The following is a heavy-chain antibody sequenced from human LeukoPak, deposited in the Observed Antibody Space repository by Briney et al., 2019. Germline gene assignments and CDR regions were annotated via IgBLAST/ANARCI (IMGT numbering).Heavy chain of an antibody. D-gene: IGHD2-15*01. CDR2: IIPIFGTA. Sequence: GASVKVSCKASGYTFTSYDINWVRQATGQGLEWMGGIIPIFGTANYAQKFQGRVTITADKSTSTAYMELSSLRSEDTAVYYCARTPYCSGGSCYSGYFDYWGQGTLVTVSS. CDR1: GYTFTSYD. V-gene: IGHV1-69*06. CDR3: ARTPYCSGGSCYSGYFDY. J-gene: IGHJ4*02.